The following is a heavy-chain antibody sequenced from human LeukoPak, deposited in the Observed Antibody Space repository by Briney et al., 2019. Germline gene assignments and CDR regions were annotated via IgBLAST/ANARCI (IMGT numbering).Heavy chain of an antibody. V-gene: IGHV3-48*03. CDR1: GLTFSNYE. D-gene: IGHD4-17*01. CDR3: ARRGYGSHFDH. CDR2: ISDGGGSR. J-gene: IGHJ4*02. Sequence: GVSLRLSCAASGLTFSNYEMNWVRQAPGKGLEWISYISDGGGSRYYADSVKGRFTISRDNAKNSLYLQMNSLRAEDTAVYYCARRGYGSHFDHWGQGTLVTVSS.